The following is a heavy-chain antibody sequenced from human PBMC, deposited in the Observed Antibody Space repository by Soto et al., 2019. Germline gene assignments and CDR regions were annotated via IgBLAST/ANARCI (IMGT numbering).Heavy chain of an antibody. CDR2: IYYSGST. Sequence: LSLPCTVCCGSISLGGYYWSWFRQHPGKGLEWIGYIYYSGSTYYNPSLKSRVTISVDTSKNQFSLKLSSVTAADTAVYYCARVEYSSSSHWFDPWGQGTLVTVSS. V-gene: IGHV4-31*03. D-gene: IGHD6-6*01. CDR3: ARVEYSSSSHWFDP. CDR1: CGSISLGGYY. J-gene: IGHJ5*02.